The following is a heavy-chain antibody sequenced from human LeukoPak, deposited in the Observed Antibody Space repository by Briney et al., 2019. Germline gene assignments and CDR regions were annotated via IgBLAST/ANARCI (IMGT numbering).Heavy chain of an antibody. CDR2: IYYSGST. CDR3: ARGVVIAPQTFDY. CDR1: GGSISSYY. Sequence: PSETLSLTCTVSGGSISSYYWSWIRQPPGKGLDWIGYIYYSGSTNYNPSLKSRVTISVDTSKNQFSLKLSSVTAADTAVYYCARGVVIAPQTFDYWGQGTLVTVSS. J-gene: IGHJ4*02. V-gene: IGHV4-59*01. D-gene: IGHD2-21*01.